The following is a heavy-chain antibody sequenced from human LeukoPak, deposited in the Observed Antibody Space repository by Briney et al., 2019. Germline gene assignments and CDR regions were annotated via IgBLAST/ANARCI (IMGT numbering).Heavy chain of an antibody. CDR3: ARDTSGQTRADDAFDI. V-gene: IGHV1-8*03. CDR1: GYTFFSHD. D-gene: IGHD6-19*01. J-gene: IGHJ3*02. Sequence: GASVKVSCEASGYTFFSHDINWVRQATGQGLEWMGWMNPKSGDTGYAQKFQARITISRDTSRNTAYMELNSLISEDTAVYFCARDTSGQTRADDAFDIWGQGTVVTVSS. CDR2: MNPKSGDT.